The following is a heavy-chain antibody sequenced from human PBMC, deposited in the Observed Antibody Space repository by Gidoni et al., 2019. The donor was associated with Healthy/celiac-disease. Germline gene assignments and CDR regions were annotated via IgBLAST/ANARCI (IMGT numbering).Heavy chain of an antibody. CDR3: ARSQGIAAAGDDYYYYMDV. V-gene: IGHV1-69*01. CDR1: GGTFSSYA. D-gene: IGHD6-13*01. Sequence: QVQLFQSGAELKKPGSSVKVSCQASGGTFSSYAISWVRQAPGQGLEWMGGIIPILGKANYEQKVQGRGTITADESTSTAYMELSSLRSEDTAVDYCARSQGIAAAGDDYYYYMDVWGKGTTVTVSS. J-gene: IGHJ6*03. CDR2: IIPILGKA.